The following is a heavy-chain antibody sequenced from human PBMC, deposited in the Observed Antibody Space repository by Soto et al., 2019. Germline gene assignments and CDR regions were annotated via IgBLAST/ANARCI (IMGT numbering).Heavy chain of an antibody. D-gene: IGHD3-9*01. CDR1: DGSVSSGSYY. V-gene: IGHV4-61*01. J-gene: IGHJ4*02. Sequence: PSETLSLTCTVSDGSVSSGSYYWNWIRQPPGKGLEWIGFIYYSGSTHYNPSLQSRVTISVDTSRNQFSLRLSSVTAADTAVYYCASGYYDILTGRDTKYYFDYWGQGALVTVSS. CDR2: IYYSGST. CDR3: ASGYYDILTGRDTKYYFDY.